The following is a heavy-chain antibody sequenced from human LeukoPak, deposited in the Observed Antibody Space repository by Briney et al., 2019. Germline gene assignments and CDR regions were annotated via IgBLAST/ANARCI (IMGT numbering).Heavy chain of an antibody. J-gene: IGHJ4*02. D-gene: IGHD1-26*01. V-gene: IGHV3-23*01. CDR2: ISGSGGST. CDR3: ARGGGSYYVPFDY. CDR1: GFTFSSYA. Sequence: GGSLRLSCAASGFTFSSYAMSWVRQAPGKGLEWVSAISGSGGSTYYADSVKGRFTISRDNSKNTLYLQMNSLRAEDTAVYYCARGGGSYYVPFDYWGQGTLVTVSS.